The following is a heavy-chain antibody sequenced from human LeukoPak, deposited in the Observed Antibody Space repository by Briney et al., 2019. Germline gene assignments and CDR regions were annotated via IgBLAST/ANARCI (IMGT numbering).Heavy chain of an antibody. V-gene: IGHV4-39*01. Sequence: SETLSPTCTVSGGSISSSSHYWGWIRQPPGKGPEWIGSINYSGSPYYNPSLKSRVTISVDTSKNQFSLRLSSVTAADTAVYYCARHGSKFGIPGFWLGYWGQGTLVTVSS. D-gene: IGHD3-10*01. CDR2: INYSGSP. J-gene: IGHJ4*02. CDR3: ARHGSKFGIPGFWLGY. CDR1: GGSISSSSHY.